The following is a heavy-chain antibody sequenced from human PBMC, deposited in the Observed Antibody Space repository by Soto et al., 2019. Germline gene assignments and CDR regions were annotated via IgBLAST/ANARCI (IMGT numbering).Heavy chain of an antibody. CDR2: INTLSGDT. J-gene: IGHJ4*02. D-gene: IGHD3-3*02. Sequence: QVQLVQSGAEVKKPGASVKVSCKASGYTFSGYYMHWVRQAPGQGLEWMGWINTLSGDTSFPQKFQGRLDMTRDTSIDTAFMEVSRLTSDDTAIYYCARSLLNVIFPLAYWGQGTLVSVSS. V-gene: IGHV1-2*02. CDR1: GYTFSGYY. CDR3: ARSLLNVIFPLAY.